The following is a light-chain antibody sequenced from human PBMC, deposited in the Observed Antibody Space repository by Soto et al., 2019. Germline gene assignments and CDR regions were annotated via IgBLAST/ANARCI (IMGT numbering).Light chain of an antibody. Sequence: QSVLTQPPSVSGSPGPSVTIPFTASSSDDGSYNRVSWYQQPPGTPPKLMIYEVSNRPSGVPDRFSGSKSGNTASLTISGLQAEDEANYYCSLYTSSSTVAFGGGTKLTVL. V-gene: IGLV2-18*01. CDR3: SLYTSSSTVA. J-gene: IGLJ2*01. CDR2: EVS. CDR1: SSDDGSYNR.